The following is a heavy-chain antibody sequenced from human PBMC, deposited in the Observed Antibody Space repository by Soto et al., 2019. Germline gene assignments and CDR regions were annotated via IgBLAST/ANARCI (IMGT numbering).Heavy chain of an antibody. J-gene: IGHJ5*02. CDR2: LSDDGSNG. V-gene: IGHV3-30-3*01. CDR3: ARASMVRGIIGWFDP. D-gene: IGHD3-10*01. Sequence: QVQLVESGGGVVQPGRSLRLSCAASGFNFSSSAMHWVRQAPGKGLEWMAVLSDDGSNGYYADSVRGRFTISRDNSKNTLYLQMNSLRADDTAVYYCARASMVRGIIGWFDPWGQGTLVTVSS. CDR1: GFNFSSSA.